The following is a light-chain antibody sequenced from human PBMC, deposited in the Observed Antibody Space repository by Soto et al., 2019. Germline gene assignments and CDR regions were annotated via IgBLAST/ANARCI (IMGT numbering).Light chain of an antibody. Sequence: DIQLTQSPSFLSASVGDRVTITCRSSQGISSYLAWYQQKPWKAPKLLIYAASTLQSGVPLRFSGSASGTEFTLTIISLQPEDFATYYCQQLKSYPITFGQGTRLEIK. V-gene: IGKV1-9*01. CDR2: AAS. CDR3: QQLKSYPIT. J-gene: IGKJ5*01. CDR1: QGISSY.